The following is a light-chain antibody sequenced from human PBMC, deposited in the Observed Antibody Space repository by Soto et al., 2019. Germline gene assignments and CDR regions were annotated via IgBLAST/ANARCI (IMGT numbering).Light chain of an antibody. CDR1: QSVSNNY. J-gene: IGKJ1*01. V-gene: IGKV3-20*01. Sequence: EIVLTQSPGTLSLSTGERATLSCRASQSVSNNYLAWYQQKPGQAPRLLIYGASNRATGIPDRFSGSGSGTDFTLTISRLEPEDFAVYYCQQFSSSPRTFGQGTKVDI. CDR3: QQFSSSPRT. CDR2: GAS.